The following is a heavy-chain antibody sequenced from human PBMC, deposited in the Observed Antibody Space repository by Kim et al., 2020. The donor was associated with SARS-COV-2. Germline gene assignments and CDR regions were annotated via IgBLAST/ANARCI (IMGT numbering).Heavy chain of an antibody. CDR2: VSYEGRNT. D-gene: IGHD2-15*01. CDR1: GFNFTNYG. CDR3: VKEAAFTTVVVDYYFDY. V-gene: IGHV3-30*18. J-gene: IGHJ4*02. Sequence: GGSLRLSCVASGFNFTNYGMYWVRQAPGKGLEWVGIVSYEGRNTYYAASVKGRFTISRDNSKNTLYLQMNSLRTEDTARYFCVKEAAFTTVVVDYYFDYWGQGTLVTVSS.